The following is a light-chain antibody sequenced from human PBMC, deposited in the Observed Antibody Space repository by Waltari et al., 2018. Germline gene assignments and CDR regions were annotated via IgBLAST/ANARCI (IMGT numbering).Light chain of an antibody. J-gene: IGLJ2*01. CDR3: SSQSSNDVVL. Sequence: QSALTQPASVSAAPGQSVTLFSPVTSNDFGGYNSVSCYLAHPGKAPRVIIYDVIDRPSGVSDRFSGSKSGNTASLTISGLQAEDEADYYCSSQSSNDVVLFGGGTKLTVL. CDR2: DVI. V-gene: IGLV2-14*01. CDR1: SNDFGGYNS.